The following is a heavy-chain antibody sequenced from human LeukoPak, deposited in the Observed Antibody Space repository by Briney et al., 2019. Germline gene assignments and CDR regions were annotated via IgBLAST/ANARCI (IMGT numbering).Heavy chain of an antibody. CDR1: GFTFSTYQ. Sequence: GGSLRLSCAASGFTFSTYQMHWVRQVPGKGLVWVSRVKSDGITTNYADSVKGRFTISRDNAKNTVDLQMNSLRVEGTAVYYCARIARRYSGYDPPFDYWGQGTLVTVSS. CDR3: ARIARRYSGYDPPFDY. J-gene: IGHJ4*02. V-gene: IGHV3-74*01. D-gene: IGHD5-12*01. CDR2: VKSDGITT.